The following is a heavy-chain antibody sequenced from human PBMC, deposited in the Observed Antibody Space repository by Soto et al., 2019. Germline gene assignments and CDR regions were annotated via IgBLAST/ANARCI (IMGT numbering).Heavy chain of an antibody. CDR3: AREETAWPLAYGLDV. D-gene: IGHD2-21*02. Sequence: LRLSCAGSGFTFSRYSMNWVRQAPGKGLEWVASIGTRGDIYYAESVKGRLTISRDNAKNSLSLEMDSLRVEDTGVYYCAREETAWPLAYGLDVWGQGTTVTVSS. CDR2: IGTRGDI. J-gene: IGHJ6*02. CDR1: GFTFSRYS. V-gene: IGHV3-21*01.